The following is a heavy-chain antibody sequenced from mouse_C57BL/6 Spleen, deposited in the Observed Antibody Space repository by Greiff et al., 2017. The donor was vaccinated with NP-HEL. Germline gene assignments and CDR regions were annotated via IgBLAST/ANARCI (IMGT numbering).Heavy chain of an antibody. CDR1: GYTFTDYY. D-gene: IGHD2-5*01. CDR3: ARSSAYYSNPYYYAMDY. CDR2: INPNNGGT. V-gene: IGHV1-26*01. Sequence: EVQLQQSGPELVKPGASVKISCKASGYTFTDYYMNWVKQSHGKSLEWIGDINPNNGGTSYNQKFKGKATLTVDKSSSTAYMELRSLTSEDSAVYYCARSSAYYSNPYYYAMDYWGQGTSVTVSS. J-gene: IGHJ4*01.